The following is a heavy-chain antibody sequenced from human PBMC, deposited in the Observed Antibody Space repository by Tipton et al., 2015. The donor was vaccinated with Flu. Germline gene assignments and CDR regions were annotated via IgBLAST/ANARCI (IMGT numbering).Heavy chain of an antibody. Sequence: TLSLTCSVSGGSITAYYWSWIRQPPGQGLEWIGYIYYNGSSDYNPSLKSRVTMSADTSKNQFSLRLTSVTAADTAVYYCARLTYYYGSGTSDYWGQGTLVTVSS. CDR1: GGSITAYY. J-gene: IGHJ4*02. D-gene: IGHD3-10*01. CDR3: ARLTYYYGSGTSDY. CDR2: IYYNGSS. V-gene: IGHV4-59*01.